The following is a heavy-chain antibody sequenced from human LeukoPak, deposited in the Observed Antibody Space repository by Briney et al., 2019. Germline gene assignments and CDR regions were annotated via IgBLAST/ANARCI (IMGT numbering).Heavy chain of an antibody. CDR1: GFTFSSYA. CDR3: AKDGDCSGGSCYSIFEATITRFDY. D-gene: IGHD2-15*01. Sequence: QPGGSLRLSCAVSGFTFSSYAMSWVRQAPGKGLEWVSAISGSGGSTYYADSVKGRFTISRDNSKNTLYLQMNSLRAEDTAVYYCAKDGDCSGGSCYSIFEATITRFDYWGQGTLVTVSS. CDR2: ISGSGGST. J-gene: IGHJ4*02. V-gene: IGHV3-23*01.